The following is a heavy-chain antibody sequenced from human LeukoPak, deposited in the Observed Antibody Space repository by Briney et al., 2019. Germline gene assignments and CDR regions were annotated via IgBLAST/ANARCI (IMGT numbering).Heavy chain of an antibody. D-gene: IGHD4-17*01. V-gene: IGHV4-34*01. CDR2: INHSGST. Sequence: TSETLSLTCAVYGGSFSGYYWSWIRQPPGKGLEWIGEINHSGSTNYNPSLKSRVTISVDTSKNQFSLKLSSVTAADTAVYYCARGRYDYGEIDYWGQGTLVTVSS. CDR3: ARGRYDYGEIDY. CDR1: GGSFSGYY. J-gene: IGHJ4*02.